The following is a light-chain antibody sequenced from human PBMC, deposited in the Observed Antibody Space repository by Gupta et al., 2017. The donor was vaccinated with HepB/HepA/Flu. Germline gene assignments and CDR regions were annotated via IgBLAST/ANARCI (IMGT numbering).Light chain of an antibody. CDR2: WAS. J-gene: IGKJ1*01. CDR1: QSILYSPNNKNN. V-gene: IGKV4-1*01. Sequence: DIVMTQSPDSLAVSLGERATINCKSSQSILYSPNNKNNLAWYQQKPGQPPKLLIYWASTRESGVPDRFSGSGCGTEFTLTISSRQAEDVAVYYCQQYKSPLTWTFGQGTKVEIK. CDR3: QQYKSPLTWT.